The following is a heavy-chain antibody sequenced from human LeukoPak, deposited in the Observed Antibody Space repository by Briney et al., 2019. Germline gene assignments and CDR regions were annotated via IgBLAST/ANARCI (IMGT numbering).Heavy chain of an antibody. D-gene: IGHD3-16*02. CDR1: GGSISSGGYY. CDR3: ARGDYVWGSYRLDAFDI. Sequence: PSQTLSLTCTVSGGSISSGGYYWSWIRQHPGKGLEWIGYIYYSGSTYYNPSLKSRVTISVDTSKNQFSLKLSSVTAADTAVYYCARGDYVWGSYRLDAFDIWGQGTMVTVSS. J-gene: IGHJ3*02. V-gene: IGHV4-31*03. CDR2: IYYSGST.